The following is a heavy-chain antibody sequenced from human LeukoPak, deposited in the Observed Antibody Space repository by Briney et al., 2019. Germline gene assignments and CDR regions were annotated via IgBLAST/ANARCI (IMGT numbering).Heavy chain of an antibody. J-gene: IGHJ5*02. Sequence: SVKVSCKASGGTFSSYAISWVRQAPGQGLAWMGRIIPIFGTANYAQKFQVRVTITADKSTSTAYMELSSLRSEDTAVYYCATNIVVVPAAIGSGWFDPWGQGTLVTVSS. D-gene: IGHD2-2*01. CDR3: ATNIVVVPAAIGSGWFDP. V-gene: IGHV1-69*06. CDR2: IIPIFGTA. CDR1: GGTFSSYA.